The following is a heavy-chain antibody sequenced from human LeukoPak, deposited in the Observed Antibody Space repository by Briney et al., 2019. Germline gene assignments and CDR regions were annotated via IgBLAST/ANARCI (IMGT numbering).Heavy chain of an antibody. J-gene: IGHJ4*02. CDR2: IYSSGST. CDR1: GFTVSSHY. D-gene: IGHD3-10*01. V-gene: IGHV3-53*01. CDR3: ANYIGGGYFDY. Sequence: GGSLRLSCAASGFTVSSHYMSWVRQAPGKGLEWVSLIYSSGSTFYADSVRGRFTISRDNSKNTLYLQMNSLRVEDTAVYYCANYIGGGYFDYWGQGTLVTVSS.